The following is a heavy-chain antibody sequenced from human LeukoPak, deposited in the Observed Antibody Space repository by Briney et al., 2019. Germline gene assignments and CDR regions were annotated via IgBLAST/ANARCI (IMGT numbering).Heavy chain of an antibody. CDR2: ISGSGGST. D-gene: IGHD3-22*01. V-gene: IGHV3-23*01. Sequence: GGSLRLSCAASGFTFSSYAMSWVRQAPGKGLEWVSAISGSGGSTYYAVSVKGRFTISRDNSKNTLYLQMNSLRAEDTAVYYCAKDAGQYYYDSSGYYYPNYFDYWGQGTLVTVSS. J-gene: IGHJ4*02. CDR1: GFTFSSYA. CDR3: AKDAGQYYYDSSGYYYPNYFDY.